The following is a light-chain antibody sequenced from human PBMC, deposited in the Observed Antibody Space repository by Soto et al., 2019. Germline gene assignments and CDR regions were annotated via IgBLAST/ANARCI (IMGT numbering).Light chain of an antibody. CDR3: SSYAGNNSVI. CDR2: EVN. Sequence: QSALTQPPSASGSPGQSVTISCTGTSSDVGGYNYVSWYQQHPGKAPKIMIYEVNKRPSGVPDRFSGSKSGSTASLTVSGLQADDEADYFCSSYAGNNSVIFGGGTQLTVL. V-gene: IGLV2-8*01. CDR1: SSDVGGYNY. J-gene: IGLJ2*01.